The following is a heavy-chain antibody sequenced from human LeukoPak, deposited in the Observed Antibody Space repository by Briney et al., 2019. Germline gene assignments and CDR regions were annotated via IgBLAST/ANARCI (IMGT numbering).Heavy chain of an antibody. Sequence: ASVKVSCKASGGTFSSYAISWVRQAPGQGLEWMGRIIPVLGIANYAQKFQGRVTITADKSTSTAYMELSNLRSEDTAVYYCARGRGYSYAMFDPWGQGTLVTVSS. CDR1: GGTFSSYA. D-gene: IGHD5-18*01. J-gene: IGHJ5*02. CDR2: IIPVLGIA. CDR3: ARGRGYSYAMFDP. V-gene: IGHV1-69*04.